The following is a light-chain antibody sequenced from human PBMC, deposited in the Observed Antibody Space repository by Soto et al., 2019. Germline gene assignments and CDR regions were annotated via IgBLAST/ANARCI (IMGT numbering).Light chain of an antibody. J-gene: IGKJ1*01. Sequence: EIVLTQSPGTLSLSPGERATLSCRASQSVSSNLAWYQQKPGQAPRLLIYGASTRATGIPVRFSGSGPGTEFTLTISSLQPDDFATYYCQQYNSYSGTFGQGTKVDIK. CDR1: QSVSSN. V-gene: IGKV3-15*01. CDR3: QQYNSYSGT. CDR2: GAS.